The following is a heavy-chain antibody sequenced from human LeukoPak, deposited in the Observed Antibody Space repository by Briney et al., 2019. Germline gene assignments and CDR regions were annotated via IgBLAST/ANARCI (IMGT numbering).Heavy chain of an antibody. D-gene: IGHD4-17*01. CDR3: ARENGDYYRAFDI. CDR2: IYTSGST. Sequence: SETLSLTCTVSGGSISSYYWSWIRQPAGKGLEWIGRIYTSGSTNYNPSLNSRVTMSVDTSKYQFSLNLTSVTAADTAVFYCARENGDYYRAFDIWGQGTMVTVSS. J-gene: IGHJ3*02. CDR1: GGSISSYY. V-gene: IGHV4-4*07.